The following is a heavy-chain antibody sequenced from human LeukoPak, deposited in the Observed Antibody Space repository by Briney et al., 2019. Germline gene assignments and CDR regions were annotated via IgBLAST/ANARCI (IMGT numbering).Heavy chain of an antibody. CDR1: GGSISSYY. Sequence: PSETLSLTCTVSGGSISSYYWSWIRQPPGKGREWIGYIYYIVSTNYNPSLTTRVTILVATSKHQFHLKLSSVTAADTAVYYCARDVWSGYLSNYYYYSMDVWGKGTTVTVSS. CDR3: ARDVWSGYLSNYYYYSMDV. D-gene: IGHD3-3*01. CDR2: IYYIVST. J-gene: IGHJ6*03. V-gene: IGHV4-59*01.